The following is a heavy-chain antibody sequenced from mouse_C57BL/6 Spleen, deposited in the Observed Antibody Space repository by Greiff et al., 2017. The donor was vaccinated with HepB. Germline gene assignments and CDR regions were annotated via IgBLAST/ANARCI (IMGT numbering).Heavy chain of an antibody. CDR2: IDPSDSYT. Sequence: QVQLQQPGAELVKPGASVKLSCKASGYTFTSYWMQWVKQRPGQGLEWIGEIDPSDSYTNYNQKFKGKATLTVDTSSSTAYMQLSSLTSEDSAVYYCAPMIRRYFDVWGTGTTVTVSS. J-gene: IGHJ1*03. V-gene: IGHV1-50*01. CDR3: APMIRRYFDV. D-gene: IGHD2-4*01. CDR1: GYTFTSYW.